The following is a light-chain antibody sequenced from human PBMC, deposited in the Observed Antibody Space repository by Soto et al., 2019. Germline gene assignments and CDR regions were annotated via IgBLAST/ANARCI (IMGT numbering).Light chain of an antibody. CDR1: QSVSSY. V-gene: IGKV3-11*01. J-gene: IGKJ1*01. CDR2: DAS. Sequence: VVKQSPATLSLYKGERATLSCRASQSVSSYLAWYQQKPGQAPRLLIYDASNRATGIPARFSGSGSGTDFTLTISCLEPEDFAVYYCQQRSNLLPTFGQVGNVDIK. CDR3: QQRSNLLPT.